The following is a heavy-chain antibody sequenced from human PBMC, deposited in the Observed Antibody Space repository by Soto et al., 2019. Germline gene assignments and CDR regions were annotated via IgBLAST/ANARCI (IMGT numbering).Heavy chain of an antibody. D-gene: IGHD2-2*01. V-gene: IGHV1-69*01. CDR3: ARSQGSSTSLESYYYYYYGMDV. CDR1: GGTFGSYA. CDR2: IIPIPGTA. J-gene: IGHJ6*02. Sequence: QVQLVQSGAEVKKPGSSVKVSCKASGGTFGSYAISWVRQAPGRGLEWMGGIIPIPGTANYAQKFQGRVTIAADESTSTAYMELSSLRSEDTAVYYCARSQGSSTSLESYYYYYYGMDVWGQGTTVTVSS.